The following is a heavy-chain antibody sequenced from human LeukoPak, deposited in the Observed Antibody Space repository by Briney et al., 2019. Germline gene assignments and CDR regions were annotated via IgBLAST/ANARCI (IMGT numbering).Heavy chain of an antibody. CDR1: GGSISSYY. CDR2: IYYSGST. CDR3: ARRLGRGWFDP. J-gene: IGHJ5*02. V-gene: IGHV4-39*01. Sequence: PSETLSLTCTVSGGSISSYYWGWIRQPPGKGLEWIGSIYYSGSTYYNPSLKSRVTISVDTSKNQFSLKLSSVTAADTAVYYCARRLGRGWFDPWGQGTLVTVSS. D-gene: IGHD1-26*01.